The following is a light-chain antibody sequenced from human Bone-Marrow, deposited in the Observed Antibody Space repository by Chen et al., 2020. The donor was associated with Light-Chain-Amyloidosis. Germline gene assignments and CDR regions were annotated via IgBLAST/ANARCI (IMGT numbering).Light chain of an antibody. CDR1: HDIGNY. J-gene: IGKJ3*01. CDR3: QQYNSVPHT. V-gene: IGKV1-27*01. Sequence: DIQMTQSPSSLSASVGDSVTIACRASHDIGNYLAWYQQKPGKVPELLIYAASTLHSGVSSRFVGSGSGTDFTLTISSLQPADVSTYYCQQYNSVPHTFGPGTKVDI. CDR2: AAS.